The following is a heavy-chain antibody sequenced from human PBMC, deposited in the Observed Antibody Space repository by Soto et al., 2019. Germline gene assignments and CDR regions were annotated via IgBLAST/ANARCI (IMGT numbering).Heavy chain of an antibody. Sequence: QVQLVQSGAEVKKPGSSVKVSCKASGGTFSSYTISWVRQAPGQGLEWMGRIIPILGIANYAQKFQGRVTITADKSTSTVYMELSSLRSEDTAVYYCARDETSVTTSLIYFQHWGQGTLVTVSS. CDR1: GGTFSSYT. J-gene: IGHJ1*01. V-gene: IGHV1-69*08. D-gene: IGHD4-17*01. CDR3: ARDETSVTTSLIYFQH. CDR2: IIPILGIA.